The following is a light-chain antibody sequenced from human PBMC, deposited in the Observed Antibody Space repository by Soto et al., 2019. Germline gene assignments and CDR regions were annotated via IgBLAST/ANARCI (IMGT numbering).Light chain of an antibody. J-gene: IGKJ1*01. CDR2: GAS. CDR3: QQYNNWPPWT. Sequence: EIVMTQSPATLSVSPGERATLSCRASRSVSSNLAWYQQKPGQAPRLLIYGASTRATGFPARFSGSGSGTDFTLTISSLQSEDFAVYYCQQYNNWPPWTFGQGTKVEIK. V-gene: IGKV3-15*01. CDR1: RSVSSN.